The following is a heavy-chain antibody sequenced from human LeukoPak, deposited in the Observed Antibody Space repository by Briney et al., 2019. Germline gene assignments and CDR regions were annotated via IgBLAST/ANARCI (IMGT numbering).Heavy chain of an antibody. CDR3: ARDRRVVPAAIYFYYMDV. Sequence: PGGSLRLSCAASGFTASNNYMSWVRQAPGKGLEWVSVIYSGGSTHYADSVKGRFTISRDNSKNTVNLQMNSLRAEDTAVYYCARDRRVVPAAIYFYYMDVWGKGTTVTVSS. V-gene: IGHV3-53*01. CDR2: IYSGGST. J-gene: IGHJ6*03. D-gene: IGHD2-2*01. CDR1: GFTASNNY.